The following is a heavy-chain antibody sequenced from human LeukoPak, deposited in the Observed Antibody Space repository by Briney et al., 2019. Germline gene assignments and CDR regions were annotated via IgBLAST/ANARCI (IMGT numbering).Heavy chain of an antibody. CDR3: AGVISNWFDP. J-gene: IGHJ5*02. V-gene: IGHV4-34*01. CDR1: GGSFSGYY. Sequence: SETLSLTCAVYGGSFSGYYWSWIRQPPGKGLEWIGEINHSGSTNYNPSLKSRVTISVDMSKNQFSLKLNSVTAADTAVYYCAGVISNWFDPWGQGTLVTVSS. CDR2: INHSGST.